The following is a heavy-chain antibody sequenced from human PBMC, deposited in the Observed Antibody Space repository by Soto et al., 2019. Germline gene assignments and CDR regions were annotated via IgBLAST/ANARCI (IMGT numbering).Heavy chain of an antibody. CDR1: GGTFSSYA. V-gene: IGHV1-69*05. J-gene: IGHJ4*02. CDR2: IIPIFGTA. Sequence: GASVKVSCKASGGTFSSYAISWLRQAPGQGLEWMGGIIPIFGTANYAQKFQGRVTITRDESTSTAYMELSSLRSEDTAVYYCSRSFDNLTAMAARWGQGSLVTVSS. D-gene: IGHD5-18*01. CDR3: SRSFDNLTAMAAR.